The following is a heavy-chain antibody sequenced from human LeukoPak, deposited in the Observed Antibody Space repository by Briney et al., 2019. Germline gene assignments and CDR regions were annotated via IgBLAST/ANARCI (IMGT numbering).Heavy chain of an antibody. J-gene: IGHJ4*02. CDR2: INPNSGGT. Sequence: ASVKVSCKASGYTFTGYYMHWVRQAPGQGLEWMGWINPNSGGTNYAQKFQGRVTMTRDTSISTAYMELSRLRSDDTAVYYCAREGCSSTSCYGGFDYWGQGTLVAVSS. V-gene: IGHV1-2*02. CDR3: AREGCSSTSCYGGFDY. D-gene: IGHD2-2*01. CDR1: GYTFTGYY.